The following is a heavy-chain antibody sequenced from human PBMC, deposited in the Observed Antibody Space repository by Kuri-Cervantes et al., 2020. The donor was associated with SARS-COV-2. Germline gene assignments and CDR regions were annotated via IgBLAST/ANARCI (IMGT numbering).Heavy chain of an antibody. J-gene: IGHJ3*02. D-gene: IGHD3-3*01. Sequence: KVSCKASGYTFTGYYMHWVRQMPGKGLEWMGIIYPGDSDTRYSPSFQGQVTISADKSISTAYLQWSSLKASDTAMYYCARFYTYYDFWSGYRTDDAFDIWGQGTMVTVSS. V-gene: IGHV5-51*01. CDR2: IYPGDSDT. CDR1: GYTFTGYY. CDR3: ARFYTYYDFWSGYRTDDAFDI.